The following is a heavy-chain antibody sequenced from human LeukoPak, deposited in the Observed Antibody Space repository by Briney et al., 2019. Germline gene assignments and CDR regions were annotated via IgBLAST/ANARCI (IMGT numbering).Heavy chain of an antibody. D-gene: IGHD2-8*01. CDR1: GYTFTGYY. CDR2: INPNRGGT. Sequence: AASVKVSCKASGYTFTGYYMHWGRQAPGQGLEWMGWINPNRGGTNYAQKFQGRVTMTRDTSISTAYMDLSSLSSEDTAVYYCARGVPLGYCTYGVCYPPYYFDYWGQGTLVTASS. CDR3: ARGVPLGYCTYGVCYPPYYFDY. J-gene: IGHJ4*02. V-gene: IGHV1-2*02.